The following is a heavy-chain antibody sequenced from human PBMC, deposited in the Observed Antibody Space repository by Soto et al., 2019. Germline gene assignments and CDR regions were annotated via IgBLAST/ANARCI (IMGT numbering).Heavy chain of an antibody. CDR2: IYSGGST. D-gene: IGHD5-18*01. Sequence: EVQLVETGGGLVQPGGSLRLSCAASGFSVSTNYLTWVRQAPGKGLDWVSLIYSGGSTYYADSVKGRFTISRDNSKNTVFLQMNSLRAEDTAVYYWARGYGSSYGFGYWGQGTLVTVSS. J-gene: IGHJ4*02. V-gene: IGHV3-53*02. CDR1: GFSVSTNY. CDR3: ARGYGSSYGFGY.